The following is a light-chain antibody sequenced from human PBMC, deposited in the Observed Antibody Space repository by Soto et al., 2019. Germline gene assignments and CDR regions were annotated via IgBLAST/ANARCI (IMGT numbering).Light chain of an antibody. CDR2: DAS. V-gene: IGKV1-5*01. J-gene: IGKJ1*01. CDR1: QSISTS. CDR3: QQYNRYSGT. Sequence: DFQMTQSPSTLSASVGDRVTITCRASQSISTSVAWYQQKPGKAPSLLIFDASSLQSGVPSRFSGSGSGTEFTLTISRLQPDDFATYYCQQYNRYSGTFGQGTKLEIK.